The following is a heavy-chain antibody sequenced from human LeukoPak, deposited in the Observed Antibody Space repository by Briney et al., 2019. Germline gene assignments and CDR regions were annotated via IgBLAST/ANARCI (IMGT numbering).Heavy chain of an antibody. CDR1: GYTFTDHY. J-gene: IGHJ5*02. Sequence: ASVKVSCKALGYTFTDHYFHWLRQAPGQGLEWMGWINPNSGGTNYAQKFQGRVTMTRDTSISTAYMELSRLRSDDTAVYYCARADIVVVVAATRGDWFDPWGQGTLVTVSS. D-gene: IGHD2-15*01. CDR3: ARADIVVVVAATRGDWFDP. V-gene: IGHV1-2*02. CDR2: INPNSGGT.